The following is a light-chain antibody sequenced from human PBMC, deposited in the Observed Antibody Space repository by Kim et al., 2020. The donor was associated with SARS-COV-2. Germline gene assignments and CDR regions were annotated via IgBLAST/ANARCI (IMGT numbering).Light chain of an antibody. CDR3: QKYNSAPWT. CDR2: AAS. V-gene: IGKV1-27*01. J-gene: IGKJ1*01. CDR1: QGITNS. Sequence: DIQMTQSPSSLSVSVGDRVTITCRASQGITNSLAWYQQKPGKVPQLLIYAASALQSGVLSRFSGSGSGTDFTLTISSLQPEDVATYYCQKYNSAPWTFGQGTKVDIK.